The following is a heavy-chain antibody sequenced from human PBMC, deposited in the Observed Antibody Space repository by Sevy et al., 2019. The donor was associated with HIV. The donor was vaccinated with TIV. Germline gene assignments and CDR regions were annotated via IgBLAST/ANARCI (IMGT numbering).Heavy chain of an antibody. CDR2: IQYDGSNK. D-gene: IGHD2-21*01. CDR1: GFSYSSYG. Sequence: GGSLRLSCAASGFSYSSYGMHWVRQAPGKGLGWVAYIQYDGSNKDYADSVKGRFTISRDNSMNTLDLQMNSLRVEDTAVYYCVKEGGGEGGDHWGQGTLVTVSS. J-gene: IGHJ4*02. CDR3: VKEGGGEGGDH. V-gene: IGHV3-30*02.